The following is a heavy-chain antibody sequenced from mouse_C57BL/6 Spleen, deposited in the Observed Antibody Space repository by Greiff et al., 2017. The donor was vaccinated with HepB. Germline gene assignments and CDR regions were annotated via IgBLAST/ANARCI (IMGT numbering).Heavy chain of an antibody. J-gene: IGHJ4*01. Sequence: VKVVESGAELVKPGASVKISCKASGYAFSSYWMNWVKQRPGKGLEWIGQIYPGDGDTNYNGKFKGKATLTADKSSSTAYMQLSSLTSEDSAVYFCARPDYYGSVYYAMDYWGQGTSVTVSS. CDR2: IYPGDGDT. CDR1: GYAFSSYW. D-gene: IGHD1-1*01. V-gene: IGHV1-80*01. CDR3: ARPDYYGSVYYAMDY.